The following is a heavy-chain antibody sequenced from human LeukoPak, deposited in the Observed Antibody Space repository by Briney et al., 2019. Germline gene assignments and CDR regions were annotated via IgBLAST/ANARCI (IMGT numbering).Heavy chain of an antibody. V-gene: IGHV3-74*01. CDR1: GFIFSSHW. J-gene: IGHJ2*01. CDR2: INNDGSRT. CDR3: AREDYNDSGWYFDL. Sequence: GGSLRLSCAASGFIFSSHWMHWVSQAPGKGLVWVSRINNDGSRTTYADSVKGRFTISRDNAKKTLYLQMNSLRAEDTAVYFCAREDYNDSGWYFDLWGRGTLVTVSS. D-gene: IGHD4-17*01.